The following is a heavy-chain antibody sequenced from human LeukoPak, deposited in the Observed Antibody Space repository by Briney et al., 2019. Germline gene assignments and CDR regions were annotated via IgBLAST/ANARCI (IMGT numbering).Heavy chain of an antibody. CDR3: AKVGIVVVVAATLVDY. J-gene: IGHJ4*02. CDR2: ISGSGGST. V-gene: IGHV3-23*01. D-gene: IGHD2-15*01. CDR1: GFTFSSYA. Sequence: PGGSLRLSCAASGFTFSSYAMSWVRQAPGKGLEWVSAISGSGGSTYYADSVKGRFTISRDNSKNTLYLQMNSLRAEDTAVYYCAKVGIVVVVAATLVDYWGQGTLVTVSS.